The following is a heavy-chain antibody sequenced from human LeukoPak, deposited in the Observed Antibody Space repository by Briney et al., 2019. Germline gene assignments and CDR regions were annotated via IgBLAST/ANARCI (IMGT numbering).Heavy chain of an antibody. CDR2: VYYSAST. CDR1: GGSISSYY. Sequence: PSETLSLTCTVSGGSISSYYWSWIRQPPGKGLEWIGYVYYSASTNYSPSLKSRVTISVDTPKKQFSLRLSSVTAAETAVYYCARGIMTTVPTFDYWGQGTLVTVSS. J-gene: IGHJ4*02. CDR3: ARGIMTTVPTFDY. D-gene: IGHD4-17*01. V-gene: IGHV4-59*01.